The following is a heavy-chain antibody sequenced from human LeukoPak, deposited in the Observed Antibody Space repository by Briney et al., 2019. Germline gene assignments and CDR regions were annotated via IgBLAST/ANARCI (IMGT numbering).Heavy chain of an antibody. J-gene: IGHJ4*02. Sequence: PGGSLRLSCVASGFTFSYYATSWVRQAPGKGLEWVSGITGSGGSTYYADSVKGRFTISRDNSKSTLYLQMNSLRDDDTAVYYCAKKRVDDRPPLHWGQGTLVTVSS. V-gene: IGHV3-23*01. D-gene: IGHD6-25*01. CDR2: ITGSGGST. CDR1: GFTFSYYA. CDR3: AKKRVDDRPPLH.